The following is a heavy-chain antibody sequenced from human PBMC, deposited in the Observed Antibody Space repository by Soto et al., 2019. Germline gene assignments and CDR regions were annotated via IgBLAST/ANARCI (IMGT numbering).Heavy chain of an antibody. Sequence: QVQLQESGPGLVKPSETLSLTCAVSGASINYYYWNWIRRPPGKGLEWIGSFSSTGSTNYNPSLKSRFTISGDTSKNQFSLTLSSVTAADTAVYYCARGGGSPYHNHEFDFWGQGTLVTVSS. CDR3: ARGGGSPYHNHEFDF. D-gene: IGHD3-10*01. J-gene: IGHJ4*02. V-gene: IGHV4-59*13. CDR1: GASINYYY. CDR2: FSSTGST.